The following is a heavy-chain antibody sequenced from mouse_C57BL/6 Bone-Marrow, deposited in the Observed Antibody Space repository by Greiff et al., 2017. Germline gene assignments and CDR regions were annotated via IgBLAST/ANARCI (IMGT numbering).Heavy chain of an antibody. CDR2: ISNLAYRI. Sequence: EVQVVESGGGLVQPGGSLKLSCAASGFTFSDYGMAWVRQAPRKGPEWVAFISNLAYRIYYADTVTGRFTISRENAKNTLYLEMSSLRSEDTAMYYCARLNYGNAMDYWGQGTSVTVSS. D-gene: IGHD1-1*01. CDR1: GFTFSDYG. V-gene: IGHV5-15*01. J-gene: IGHJ4*01. CDR3: ARLNYGNAMDY.